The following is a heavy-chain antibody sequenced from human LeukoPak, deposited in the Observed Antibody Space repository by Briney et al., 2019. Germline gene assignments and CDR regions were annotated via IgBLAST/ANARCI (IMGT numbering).Heavy chain of an antibody. D-gene: IGHD5/OR15-5a*01. J-gene: IGHJ6*02. CDR3: ARRVGDSYFYGMDL. CDR2: IRSKEYSYAT. Sequence: GGSLRLSCAASGFSFSASPIHWIRQASGKGLEWVGRIRSKEYSYATTCAESMRGRCSVSRDDSQNTAFLHLSSLKTEDTAVYYCARRVGDSYFYGMDLWGQGTPVTVSS. V-gene: IGHV3-73*01. CDR1: GFSFSASP.